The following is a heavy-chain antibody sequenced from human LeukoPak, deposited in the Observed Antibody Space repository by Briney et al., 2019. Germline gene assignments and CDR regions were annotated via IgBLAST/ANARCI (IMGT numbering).Heavy chain of an antibody. D-gene: IGHD6-13*01. CDR1: GFTVDYG. CDR2: TSCNRGSI. J-gene: IGHJ2*01. CDR3: AKGGSAVDNYWYFDL. Sequence: PGRSLRLSCAASGFTVDYGMHWGRQAPGKGLEWGSGTSCNRGSIGYADSVKGRFTISRDTAKNSLYLQMNSLRPEDTALYYCAKGGSAVDNYWYFDLWGRGTLVTVSS. V-gene: IGHV3-9*01.